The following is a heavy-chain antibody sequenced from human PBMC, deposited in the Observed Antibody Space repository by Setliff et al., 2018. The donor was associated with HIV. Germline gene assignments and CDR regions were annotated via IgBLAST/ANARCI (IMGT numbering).Heavy chain of an antibody. CDR2: ISSSSSYI. V-gene: IGHV3-21*04. CDR1: GFTFSSYS. Sequence: PGGSLRLSCAASGFTFSSYSMNWVRQAPGKGLEWVSSISSSSSYIYYADSVKGRFTISRDNSKNTLYLQMNSLRAEDTAVYYCAKGEHYYDSSGFDYWGQGTLVTVSS. CDR3: AKGEHYYDSSGFDY. J-gene: IGHJ4*02. D-gene: IGHD3-22*01.